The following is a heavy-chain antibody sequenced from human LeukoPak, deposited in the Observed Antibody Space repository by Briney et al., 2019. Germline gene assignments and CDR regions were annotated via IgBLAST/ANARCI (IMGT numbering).Heavy chain of an antibody. Sequence: GASVKVSCKVSGYTLTELSMHWVRQAPGKGLEWMGGFDPEDGEAIYAQKFQGRVTMTEDTSTDTAYMELSSLRSEDTAVYYCATLWFGEFEEKYFDYWGQGTLVTVSS. V-gene: IGHV1-24*01. D-gene: IGHD3-10*01. CDR1: GYTLTELS. CDR3: ATLWFGEFEEKYFDY. CDR2: FDPEDGEA. J-gene: IGHJ4*02.